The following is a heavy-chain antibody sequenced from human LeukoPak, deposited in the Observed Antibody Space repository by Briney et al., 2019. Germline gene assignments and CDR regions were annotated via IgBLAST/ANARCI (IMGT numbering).Heavy chain of an antibody. Sequence: ASVKVSCKASGYNLTSYGISWVRQAPGQGLEWMGWISAYNGNTNYAQKLQGRVTMTTDTSTSTAYMELRSLRFDDTAVYYCAREFWVTPGYMDVWGKGTTVTVSS. CDR3: AREFWVTPGYMDV. CDR1: GYNLTSYG. J-gene: IGHJ6*03. CDR2: ISAYNGNT. D-gene: IGHD5-18*01. V-gene: IGHV1-18*01.